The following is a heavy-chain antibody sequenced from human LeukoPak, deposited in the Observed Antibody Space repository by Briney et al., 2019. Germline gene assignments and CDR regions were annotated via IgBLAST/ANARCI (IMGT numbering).Heavy chain of an antibody. D-gene: IGHD3-10*01. Sequence: GASVTVSCKASGFTFTSYDINWVRQTTGQGLEWMGWMNPNNGSTGYAQKFQGRVTMTRDTSISTAYMELRSLRSEDTAMYYCVRDGEGVAISVNYWFDPWGQGTLVTVSS. CDR3: VRDGEGVAISVNYWFDP. V-gene: IGHV1-8*01. CDR1: GFTFTSYD. J-gene: IGHJ5*02. CDR2: MNPNNGST.